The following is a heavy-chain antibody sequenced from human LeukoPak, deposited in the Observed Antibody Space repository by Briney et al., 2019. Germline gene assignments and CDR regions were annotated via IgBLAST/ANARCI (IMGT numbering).Heavy chain of an antibody. CDR2: INPSGGST. CDR1: GYTFTTYY. D-gene: IGHD2-15*01. J-gene: IGHJ6*03. Sequence: GASVKVSCKASGYTFTTYYMHWVRQAPGQGLEWMGIINPSGGSTSYVKKFQGRVTMTRDMSTSTVYMELSSLRPEDTAVYYCATAGRYCGGGSCYSAGYYYYYYNMDVWGKGTTVTVSS. V-gene: IGHV1-46*01. CDR3: ATAGRYCGGGSCYSAGYYYYYYNMDV.